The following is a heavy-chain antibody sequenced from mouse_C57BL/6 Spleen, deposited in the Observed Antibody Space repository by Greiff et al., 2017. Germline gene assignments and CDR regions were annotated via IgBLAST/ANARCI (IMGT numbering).Heavy chain of an antibody. Sequence: EVKVEESGGDLVKPGGSLKLSCAASGFTFSSYGMSWVRQTPDKRLEWVATISSGGSYTYYPDSVKGRFTLSRDNSKNTLYLQLRCLKSADISMYYCARQHDSCVSWFACWGQGTLVTVSA. CDR1: GFTFSSYG. J-gene: IGHJ3*01. CDR2: ISSGGSYT. V-gene: IGHV5-6*02. D-gene: IGHD1-1*01. CDR3: ARQHDSCVSWFAC.